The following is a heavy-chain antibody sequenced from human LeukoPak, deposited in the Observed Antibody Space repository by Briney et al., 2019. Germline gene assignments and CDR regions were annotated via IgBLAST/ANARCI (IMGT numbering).Heavy chain of an antibody. CDR3: ASMYYYASGSYHGY. CDR2: ITDSGTYI. CDR1: GFTFSSYE. Sequence: PGGSLRLSCAASGFTFSSYEMNWVRQAPGKGLEWVSSITDSGTYIYYTDSVKGRFTISRDNAKNSLYLQMNSLRAEDTAVYYCASMYYYASGSYHGYWGQGTLVTVSS. V-gene: IGHV3-21*01. D-gene: IGHD3-10*01. J-gene: IGHJ4*02.